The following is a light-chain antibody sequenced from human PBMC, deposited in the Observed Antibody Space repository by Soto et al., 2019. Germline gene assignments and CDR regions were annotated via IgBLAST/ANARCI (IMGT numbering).Light chain of an antibody. CDR2: GAS. J-gene: IGKJ4*01. V-gene: IGKV1-27*01. CDR1: QGISNY. Sequence: DIQMTQSPSSLSASVGDRVTITGRARQGISNYLAWYQHKPGKGPKVLIYGASILQSGVPSRFSGSGSGTDFTLTISSLQTEDFATYYCQKYNGAPFTFGGGTKVEIK. CDR3: QKYNGAPFT.